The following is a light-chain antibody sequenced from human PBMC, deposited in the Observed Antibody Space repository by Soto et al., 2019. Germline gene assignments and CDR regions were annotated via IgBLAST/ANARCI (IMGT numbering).Light chain of an antibody. CDR1: SRDIGAYNS. J-gene: IGLJ1*01. V-gene: IGLV2-14*01. CDR2: EVS. CDR3: SSRTTSNPYV. Sequence: QSALTQPASVSGSPGQSITISCTGTSRDIGAYNSVSWYQQHPGKAPKLMIYEVSNRPSGVSNRFSASKSGNTASLTISGLQAEDEADYYCSSRTTSNPYVFGTVTKVTVL.